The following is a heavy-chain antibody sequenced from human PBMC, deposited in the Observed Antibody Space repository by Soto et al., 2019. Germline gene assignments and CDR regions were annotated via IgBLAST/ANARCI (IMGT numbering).Heavy chain of an antibody. J-gene: IGHJ6*02. CDR3: ARHVVWFGELLLSHYYYGMDV. CDR1: RGSICSSSSY. CDR2: IYYSGST. D-gene: IGHD3-10*01. Sequence: SETLSLTCPVARGSICSSSSYWGWIRQPPGKGLEWIGSIYYSGSTYYNPSLKSRVTISVDTSKNQFSLKLSSVTAADTAVYYCARHVVWFGELLLSHYYYGMDVWGQGTTVTVS. V-gene: IGHV4-39*01.